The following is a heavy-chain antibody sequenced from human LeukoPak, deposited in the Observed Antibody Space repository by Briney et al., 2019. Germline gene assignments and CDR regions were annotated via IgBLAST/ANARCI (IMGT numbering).Heavy chain of an antibody. V-gene: IGHV4-34*01. CDR1: GVSFSGYY. Sequence: PSETLSLTCAVYGVSFSGYYWSWIRQPPGKGREWIGEINHSGSTNYNPSLSSRVTISVDTSKNQFSLKLSSVTAADTAVYYCARGGPDIVVVPAAPGVRFDPWGQGTLVTVSS. CDR3: ARGGPDIVVVPAAPGVRFDP. CDR2: INHSGST. D-gene: IGHD2-2*01. J-gene: IGHJ5*02.